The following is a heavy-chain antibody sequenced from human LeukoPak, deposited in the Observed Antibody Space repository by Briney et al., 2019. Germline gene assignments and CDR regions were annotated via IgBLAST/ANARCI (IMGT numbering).Heavy chain of an antibody. CDR2: IYHSGST. Sequence: SETLSLTCAVSGYSISSGYYWGWIRQPPGKGLAWIGSIYHSGSTYYNPSLKSRVTISVDTSKNQFSLKLSSVTAADTAVYYCARSPYYYYYYMDVWGKGTTVTVSS. CDR1: GYSISSGYY. J-gene: IGHJ6*03. CDR3: ARSPYYYYYYMDV. V-gene: IGHV4-38-2*01.